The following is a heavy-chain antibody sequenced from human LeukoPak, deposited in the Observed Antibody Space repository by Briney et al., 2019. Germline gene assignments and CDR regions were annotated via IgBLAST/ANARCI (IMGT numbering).Heavy chain of an antibody. V-gene: IGHV1-69*05. Sequence: ASVKVSCKASGGTFSSYAISWLRQAPGQGLEWMGRIIPIFGTANYAQKFQGRVTITTDESTSTAYMELSSLRSEDTAVYYCARDMRGISGTMIVVAPPAFDIWGQGTMVTVSS. J-gene: IGHJ3*02. CDR2: IIPIFGTA. CDR1: GGTFSSYA. CDR3: ARDMRGISGTMIVVAPPAFDI. D-gene: IGHD3-22*01.